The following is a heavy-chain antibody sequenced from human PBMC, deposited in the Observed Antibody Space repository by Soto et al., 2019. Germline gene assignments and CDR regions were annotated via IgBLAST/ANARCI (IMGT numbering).Heavy chain of an antibody. V-gene: IGHV4-34*01. CDR1: GGSFSGYY. CDR2: INHSGST. CDR3: ARGLPRVRSLEWLPRDAFDI. D-gene: IGHD3-3*01. J-gene: IGHJ3*02. Sequence: QVQLQQWGAGLLKPSETLSLTCAVYGGSFSGYYWSWIRQPPGKGLEWIGEINHSGSTNYNPSLKSRVTISVDTSKNQFSLKLSSVTAADTAVYYCARGLPRVRSLEWLPRDAFDIWGQGTMVTVSS.